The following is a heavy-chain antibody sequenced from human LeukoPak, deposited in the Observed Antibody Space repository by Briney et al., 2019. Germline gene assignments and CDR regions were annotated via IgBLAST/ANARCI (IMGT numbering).Heavy chain of an antibody. CDR3: ARRNATPAGFYHYHYIHV. CDR1: CHSLSVYY. CDR2: IHSSGTT. D-gene: IGHD3-16*02. J-gene: IGHJ6*03. Sequence: AETLPHTYSVCCHSLSVYYYNYIPQPPGRILEGFIFIHSSGTTDYIPSLRSRVTISVATSRNQLSLKLTSVTAADTAVYYCARRNATPAGFYHYHYIHVWGKGTTVTV. V-gene: IGHV4-59*08.